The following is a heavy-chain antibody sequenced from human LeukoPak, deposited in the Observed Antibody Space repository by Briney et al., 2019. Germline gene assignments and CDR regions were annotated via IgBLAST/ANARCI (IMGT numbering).Heavy chain of an antibody. D-gene: IGHD6-19*01. J-gene: IGHJ4*02. CDR2: INTDGSST. CDR3: AKVGRQWLVGGPLGY. Sequence: HPGGSLRLSCAASGFTLSSYWMHWVRQAPGKGLVWVSRINTDGSSTSYADSVKGRFTISRDNAKNTVYLQMNSLRAEDTAVYYCAKVGRQWLVGGPLGYWGQGTLVTVSS. CDR1: GFTLSSYW. V-gene: IGHV3-74*01.